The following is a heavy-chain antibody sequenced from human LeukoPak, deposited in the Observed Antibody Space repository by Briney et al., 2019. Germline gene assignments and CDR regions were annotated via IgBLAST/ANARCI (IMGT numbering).Heavy chain of an antibody. J-gene: IGHJ4*02. CDR1: GFTFSSYS. D-gene: IGHD3-16*02. CDR2: ISSSSSYI. CDR3: ARDTRYEGELSPPGY. V-gene: IGHV3-21*01. Sequence: GGSLRLSCAASGFTFSSYSMNWVRQAPGKGLEWVSSISSSSSYIYYADSVKGRFTISRDNSKNTLYLQMNSLRAEDTAVYYCARDTRYEGELSPPGYWGQGTLVTVSS.